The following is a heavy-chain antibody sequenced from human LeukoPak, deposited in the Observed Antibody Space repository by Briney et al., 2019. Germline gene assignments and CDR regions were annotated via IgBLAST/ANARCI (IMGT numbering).Heavy chain of an antibody. CDR1: GYSISSGYY. Sequence: SETLSLTCTVSGYSISSGYYWGWIRQPPGKGLECIGYIYYSGSTHYNPSLKSRVTISVDTSKNQFSLKLSSVTAADTAVYYCARDPGAVIPGSSSVSWFDPWGQGTLVTVSS. V-gene: IGHV4-61*01. J-gene: IGHJ5*02. D-gene: IGHD6-6*01. CDR3: ARDPGAVIPGSSSVSWFDP. CDR2: IYYSGST.